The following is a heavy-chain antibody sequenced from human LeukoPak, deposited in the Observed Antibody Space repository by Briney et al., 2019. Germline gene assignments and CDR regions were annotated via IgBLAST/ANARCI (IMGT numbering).Heavy chain of an antibody. CDR3: ASPLRYCSSTSCYPYYYYGMDV. D-gene: IGHD2-2*01. V-gene: IGHV3-23*01. J-gene: IGHJ6*02. CDR2: ISGSGGST. CDR1: GFTFSSYA. Sequence: PGGSLRLSCAASGFTFSSYAMSWVRQAPGKGLEWVSAISGSGGSTYYADSVKGRFTISRDNSKNTLYLQMNSLRAEDTAVYYCASPLRYCSSTSCYPYYYYGMDVWGQGTTVTVSS.